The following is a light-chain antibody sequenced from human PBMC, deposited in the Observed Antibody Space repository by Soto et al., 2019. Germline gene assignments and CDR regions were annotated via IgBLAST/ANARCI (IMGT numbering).Light chain of an antibody. V-gene: IGKV4-1*01. CDR3: LQYDGAPYT. CDR2: WAS. CDR1: QSVLYSSNNQNY. Sequence: DIVMTQSPDSLAVSLGERATINCKSTQSVLYSSNNQNYLAWYQQKPGHPPKVLIYWASTRGSGVPDRFSGSGSGTDFTLTISSLQAEDVAVYYCLQYDGAPYTFGQGTKLEIK. J-gene: IGKJ2*01.